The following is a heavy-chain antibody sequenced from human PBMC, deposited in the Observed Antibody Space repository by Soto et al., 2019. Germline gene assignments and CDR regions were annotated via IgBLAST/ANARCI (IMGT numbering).Heavy chain of an antibody. Sequence: SETLSLTCVVYGESFSGYYWNWIRQTPGKGLEWIGDVNHRGSTTYNPSLKSRVTISVDTSKNQLSLKLSSVTAADTAVYYCARRYGYSFDYWGQGTLVTV. CDR3: ARRYGYSFDY. J-gene: IGHJ4*02. V-gene: IGHV4-34*01. D-gene: IGHD5-18*01. CDR1: GESFSGYY. CDR2: VNHRGST.